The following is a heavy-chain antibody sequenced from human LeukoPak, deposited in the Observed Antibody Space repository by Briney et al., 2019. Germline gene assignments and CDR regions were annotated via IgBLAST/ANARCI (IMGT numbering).Heavy chain of an antibody. CDR3: AREGGPYRPLDY. Sequence: PSETLSLTCSVSGGSSSSSSYGWGWIRQPPGMGLEWIGNIYYSGSTYHNVSLKSRVTISVDTSKNQLSLKLSSVTAADTAVYYCAREGGPYRPLDYSGQGTLVTVSS. CDR2: IYYSGST. V-gene: IGHV4-39*02. J-gene: IGHJ4*02. CDR1: GGSSSSSSYG.